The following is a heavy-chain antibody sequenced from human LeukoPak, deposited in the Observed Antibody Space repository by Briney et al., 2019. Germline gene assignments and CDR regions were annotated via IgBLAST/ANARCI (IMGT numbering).Heavy chain of an antibody. V-gene: IGHV3-7*01. J-gene: IGHJ4*02. CDR3: ARRFDY. CDR2: INQGGGET. CDR1: GFTFSSFY. Sequence: GGSLRLSCTASGFTFSSFYMSWVRQAPGKGLEWVANINQGGGETNYVDSVKGRFTISRDDAKNSLYLQMDSLRAEDTAVYYCARRFDYWGQGTLVTVSS.